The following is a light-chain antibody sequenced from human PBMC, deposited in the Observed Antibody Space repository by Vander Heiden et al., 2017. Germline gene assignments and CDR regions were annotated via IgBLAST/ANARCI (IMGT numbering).Light chain of an antibody. J-gene: IGLJ3*02. CDR2: DVS. CDR1: SSDVGGYNY. Sequence: QSALPQPASVSGSPGQSITISCTGTSSDVGGYNYVSWYQQRPGKAPELMIYDVSTRPSGVSNRFSCSKSGNTASLTISGLQAEDEADYYCSAYTSSHTLVFGGGTKLTVL. CDR3: SAYTSSHTLV. V-gene: IGLV2-14*03.